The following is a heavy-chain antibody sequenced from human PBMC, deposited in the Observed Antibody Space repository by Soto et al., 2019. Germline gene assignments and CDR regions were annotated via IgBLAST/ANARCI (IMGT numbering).Heavy chain of an antibody. CDR3: ARAVAVAADFDY. V-gene: IGHV1-3*01. Sequence: ASVKVSCKASGYTFTSYAMRWVRQAPGQRLEWMGWINAGNGNTKDSPKFQGRVTITRDTSASTAYMELSSLRSEDTAVYYCARAVAVAADFDYWGQGTLVTVSS. J-gene: IGHJ4*02. D-gene: IGHD6-19*01. CDR1: GYTFTSYA. CDR2: INAGNGNT.